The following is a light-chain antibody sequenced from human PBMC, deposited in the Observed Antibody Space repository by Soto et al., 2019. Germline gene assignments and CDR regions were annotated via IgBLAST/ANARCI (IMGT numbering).Light chain of an antibody. J-gene: IGKJ2*01. Sequence: EIVLTQSPGTLSLSPGERATRSCRASQSVSSRYLVWYQQKPGQAPRLLIYGASSRATGIPDRFSGSGSGTDFTLTISRLEPEDFAVYYCQQYGASPPMYTFGQGTKLEI. CDR2: GAS. CDR3: QQYGASPPMYT. CDR1: QSVSSRY. V-gene: IGKV3-20*01.